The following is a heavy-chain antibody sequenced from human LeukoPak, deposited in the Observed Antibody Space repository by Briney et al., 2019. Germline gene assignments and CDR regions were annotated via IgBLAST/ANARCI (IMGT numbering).Heavy chain of an antibody. CDR2: INHSGST. D-gene: IGHD2-2*01. V-gene: IGHV4-34*01. CDR1: GGSFSDYY. J-gene: IGHJ6*02. CDR3: ARGRGRTSPYYYYGMDV. Sequence: PSKTLSLTCAVYGGSFSDYYWSWIRQPPGRGLEWIGEINHSGSTNYNPSLKSRVTISVDTSKNQFSLKLSSVTAADTAVYYCARGRGRTSPYYYYGMDVWGQGTTVTVSS.